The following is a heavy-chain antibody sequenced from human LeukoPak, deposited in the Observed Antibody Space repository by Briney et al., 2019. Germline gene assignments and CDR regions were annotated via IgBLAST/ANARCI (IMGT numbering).Heavy chain of an antibody. D-gene: IGHD2-2*01. Sequence: GGSLRLSCAASGFTYSSHAMSWARQAPGKGLEWVSVISGSGGNTYYADSVKGRFTISRDNSKDTLFLQMNSLRAEDTAVYYCAKVTSWSFPWGQGTLVTVSS. CDR1: GFTYSSHA. CDR2: ISGSGGNT. CDR3: AKVTSWSFP. V-gene: IGHV3-23*01. J-gene: IGHJ5*02.